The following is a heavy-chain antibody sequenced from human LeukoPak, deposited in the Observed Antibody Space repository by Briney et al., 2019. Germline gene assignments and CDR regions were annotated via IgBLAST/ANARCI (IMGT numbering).Heavy chain of an antibody. CDR3: ARLTGDGIEIGY. J-gene: IGHJ4*02. V-gene: IGHV4-39*01. CDR2: ISYSGNT. D-gene: IGHD5-24*01. Sequence: SETLSLTCTVSGASIRSTSYYWGWIRQPPGKGLEWIGTISYSGNTYYNPSLKSRVTISVDTSKNQFSLKLSSVTAADTAVYYCARLTGDGIEIGYWGQGTLVTVSS. CDR1: GASIRSTSYY.